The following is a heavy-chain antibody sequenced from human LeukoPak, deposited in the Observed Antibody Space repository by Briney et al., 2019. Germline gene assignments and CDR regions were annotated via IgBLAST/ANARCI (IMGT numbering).Heavy chain of an antibody. Sequence: PGGSLRLSCAVSGFSFSSFWMNWVRQAPGKGLEWVANIKQDGSEKYYVDSVKGRFTISRDNAKKSIYLEMNSLRAEDTAVYYCARGSGWLVHYWGQGTQVTVSS. V-gene: IGHV3-7*01. CDR3: ARGSGWLVHY. D-gene: IGHD5-24*01. CDR2: IKQDGSEK. CDR1: GFSFSSFW. J-gene: IGHJ4*02.